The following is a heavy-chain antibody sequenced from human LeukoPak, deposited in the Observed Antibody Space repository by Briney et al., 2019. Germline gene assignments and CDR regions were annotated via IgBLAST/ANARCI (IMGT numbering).Heavy chain of an antibody. CDR2: IYTSGST. V-gene: IGHV4-4*07. D-gene: IGHD2-2*02. Sequence: PSETLSLTCTVSGGSISSYYWSWIRQPAGKGLEWIGRIYTSGSTNYNPSLKSRVTISVDTSKNQFSLKLSSVTAADTAVYYCARNGIYCSSTSCYREDWFDPWGQGTLVTVSS. J-gene: IGHJ5*02. CDR1: GGSISSYY. CDR3: ARNGIYCSSTSCYREDWFDP.